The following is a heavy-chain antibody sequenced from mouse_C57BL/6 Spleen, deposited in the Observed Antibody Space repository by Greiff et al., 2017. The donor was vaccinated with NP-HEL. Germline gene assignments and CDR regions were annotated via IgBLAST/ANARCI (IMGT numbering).Heavy chain of an antibody. CDR3: AREGRVTTEFAY. CDR1: GFTFSDYY. CDR2: INYDGSST. V-gene: IGHV5-16*01. J-gene: IGHJ3*01. D-gene: IGHD2-2*01. Sequence: VNVVESEGGLVQPGSSMKLSCTASGFTFSDYYMSLVRQVPEKGLEWVANINYDGSSTYYLDSLKSRFIISRDNAKNILYLQMSSLKSEDTATYYCAREGRVTTEFAYWGQGTLVTVSA.